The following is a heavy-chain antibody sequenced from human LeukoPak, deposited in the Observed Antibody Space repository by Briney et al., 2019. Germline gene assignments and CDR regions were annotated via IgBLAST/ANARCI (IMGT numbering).Heavy chain of an antibody. J-gene: IGHJ6*02. CDR2: ISSSGSTI. CDR1: GFTFSDYY. CDR3: ARDVAAAGTGYYYYYGMDV. D-gene: IGHD6-13*01. Sequence: GGSLRLSCAASGFTFSDYYMSWIRQAPGKGLEWVSYISSSGSTIYYADSVKGRFTISRDNAKNSLYLQVNSLRAEDTAVYYCARDVAAAGTGYYYYYGMDVWGQGTTVTVSS. V-gene: IGHV3-11*01.